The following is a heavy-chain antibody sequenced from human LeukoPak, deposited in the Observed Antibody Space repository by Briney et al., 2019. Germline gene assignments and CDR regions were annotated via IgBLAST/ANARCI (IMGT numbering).Heavy chain of an antibody. J-gene: IGHJ4*02. V-gene: IGHV3-7*01. Sequence: GGSLRLSCAASGFTFSSYWMSWVRQAPGKGLEWVANIKQDGSAKYYVDSVKGRFTISRDNAKNSLYLQMNSLRAEDTAVYYCARVEASGYDYGAFDYWGQGTLVTVSS. CDR1: GFTFSSYW. D-gene: IGHD5-12*01. CDR3: ARVEASGYDYGAFDY. CDR2: IKQDGSAK.